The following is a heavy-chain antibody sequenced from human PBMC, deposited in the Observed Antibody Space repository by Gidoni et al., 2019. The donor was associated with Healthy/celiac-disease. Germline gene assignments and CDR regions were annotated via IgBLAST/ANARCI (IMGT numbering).Heavy chain of an antibody. V-gene: IGHV4-39*01. D-gene: IGHD4-17*01. J-gene: IGHJ5*02. CDR2: IYYSGST. CDR1: GGSISSSSYS. Sequence: QLQLQESGPGLVKPSETLSLTCTVSGGSISSSSYSWGWIRQPPGKGLEWIGSIYYSGSTYYNPSLKSRVTISVDTSKNQFSLKLSSVTAADTAVYYCASHTVTTVGWFDPWGQGTLVTVSS. CDR3: ASHTVTTVGWFDP.